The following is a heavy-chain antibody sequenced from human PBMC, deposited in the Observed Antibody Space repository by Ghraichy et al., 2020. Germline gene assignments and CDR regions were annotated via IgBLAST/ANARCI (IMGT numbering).Heavy chain of an antibody. Sequence: SQTLSLTCTVSGGSISDSNYYWGWIRQSPGKDLEWIGSIYYSGFTYDNPSLKSRIAMSVDTSKNEFSLRLISVTAADTAVYFCASYPTARGTYFDSWGRGTLVPVSS. V-gene: IGHV4-39*01. D-gene: IGHD3-10*01. CDR1: GGSISDSNYY. CDR2: IYYSGFT. J-gene: IGHJ4*02. CDR3: ASYPTARGTYFDS.